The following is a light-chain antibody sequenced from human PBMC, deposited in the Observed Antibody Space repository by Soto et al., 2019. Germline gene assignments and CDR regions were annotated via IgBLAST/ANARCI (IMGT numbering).Light chain of an antibody. Sequence: DIQMTQSPSSLSASVGDRCTITCRASQSISSYLNSYQQKPXNPPELLXXSASRLQRGVPSSFGGSGSGTDFTLTISDLQPEDFATYYCQQSYTTPPITFGLGTRLEIK. CDR2: SAS. J-gene: IGKJ5*01. V-gene: IGKV1-39*01. CDR1: QSISSY. CDR3: QQSYTTPPIT.